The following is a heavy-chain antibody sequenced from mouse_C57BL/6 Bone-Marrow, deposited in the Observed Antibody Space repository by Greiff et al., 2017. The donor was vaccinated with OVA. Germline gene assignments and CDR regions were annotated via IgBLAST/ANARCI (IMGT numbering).Heavy chain of an antibody. CDR1: GFTFSSYG. Sequence: EVQVVESGGDLVKPGGSLKLSCAASGFTFSSYGMSWVRQTPDKRLEWVANISSGGSYTYYPDSVKGRFTISRDNAKNTLYLQMSSLKSEDTAMYYCARQWDGYYVGWFAYWGQGTLVTVSA. CDR3: ARQWDGYYVGWFAY. D-gene: IGHD2-3*01. V-gene: IGHV5-6*01. CDR2: ISSGGSYT. J-gene: IGHJ3*01.